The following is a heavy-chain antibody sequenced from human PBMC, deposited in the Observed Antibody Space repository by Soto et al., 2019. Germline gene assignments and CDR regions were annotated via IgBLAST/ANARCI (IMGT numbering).Heavy chain of an antibody. CDR2: IKQDGSEK. CDR3: ARVLDYGDPPGYFDL. CDR1: GFTFSSYW. Sequence: EVQLVESGGGLVQPGGSLRLSCTASGFTFSSYWMSWVRQAPGKGLEWVANIKQDGSEKYYVDSVKGRFTISRDNAKNSLYLQMNSLRAEDTAVYYCARVLDYGDPPGYFDLWGRGTLVTVSS. D-gene: IGHD4-17*01. V-gene: IGHV3-7*01. J-gene: IGHJ2*01.